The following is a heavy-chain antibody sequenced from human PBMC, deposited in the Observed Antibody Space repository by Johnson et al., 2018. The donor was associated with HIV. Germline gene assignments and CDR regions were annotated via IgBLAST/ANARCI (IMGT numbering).Heavy chain of an antibody. CDR1: GFTFSTYG. Sequence: QVQLVESGGGVVQPGRSLRLSCAASGFTFSTYGMHWVRQAPGKGLEWVAVMWYDGSNRYYADSVRGRFTISRDNSKNTLYLQMNSLRAEDTAVYYCARAYSYGAFDIWGQGKRVTVSS. V-gene: IGHV3-33*01. J-gene: IGHJ3*02. CDR2: MWYDGSNR. D-gene: IGHD5-18*01. CDR3: ARAYSYGAFDI.